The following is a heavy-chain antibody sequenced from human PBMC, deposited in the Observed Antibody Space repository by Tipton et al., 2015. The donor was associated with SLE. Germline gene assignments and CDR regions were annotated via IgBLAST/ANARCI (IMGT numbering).Heavy chain of an antibody. Sequence: QSGPEVKKPGSSVKVSCKASGGTFSSYAISWVRQAPGQGLEWMGGIIPIFGTANYAQKFQGRVTITTDESTSTAYMELSSLRSEATAVYYCARDLTYYYGSGFDYWGQGSLVTVSS. D-gene: IGHD3-10*01. V-gene: IGHV1-69*05. J-gene: IGHJ4*02. CDR3: ARDLTYYYGSGFDY. CDR1: GGTFSSYA. CDR2: IIPIFGTA.